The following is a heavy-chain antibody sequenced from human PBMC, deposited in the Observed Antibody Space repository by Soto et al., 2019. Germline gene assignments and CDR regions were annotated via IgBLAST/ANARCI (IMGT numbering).Heavy chain of an antibody. CDR2: IKSTDTGGTT. CDR1: GFAFKDAW. Sequence: EVQLVESGGGLVKPGGSLRLSCAASGFAFKDAWMSWVRQAPGKGLEWVGHIKSTDTGGTTDYAAPVKGRFTISKDGSENTLYLQMNSLKTEDTAMYFCTWHQDIWGQGTSVIVSS. V-gene: IGHV3-15*01. J-gene: IGHJ6*02. CDR3: TWHQDI.